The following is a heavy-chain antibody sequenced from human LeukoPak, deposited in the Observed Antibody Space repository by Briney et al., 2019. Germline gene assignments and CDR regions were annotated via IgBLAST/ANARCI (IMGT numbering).Heavy chain of an antibody. CDR2: ISSSGST. Sequence: NASQTLSLTCTVSGGSISSGNYYWSWIRQPAGKGLEWIGRISSSGSTNYNPSLKSRVTISLDTSKKQFSLKLTSVTAADTAVYYCARTYYDFWSGYQGSFYMDVWGKGTTVTVSS. V-gene: IGHV4-61*02. CDR1: GGSISSGNYY. D-gene: IGHD3-3*01. CDR3: ARTYYDFWSGYQGSFYMDV. J-gene: IGHJ6*03.